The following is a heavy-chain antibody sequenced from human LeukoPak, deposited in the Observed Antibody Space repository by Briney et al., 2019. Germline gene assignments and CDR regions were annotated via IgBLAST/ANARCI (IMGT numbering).Heavy chain of an antibody. Sequence: ASVKVSCKASGYTFTGYYMHWVRQAPGQGLEWMGWINPNSGGTNYAQKFQGRVTMTRDTPISTAYMELRRLRSDDTAVYYCARELSSFSGNFDYWGQGTLVTVSS. J-gene: IGHJ4*02. CDR3: ARELSSFSGNFDY. V-gene: IGHV1-2*02. D-gene: IGHD1-26*01. CDR1: GYTFTGYY. CDR2: INPNSGGT.